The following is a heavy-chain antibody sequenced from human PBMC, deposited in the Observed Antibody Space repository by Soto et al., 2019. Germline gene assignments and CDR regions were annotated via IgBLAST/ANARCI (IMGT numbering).Heavy chain of an antibody. CDR1: GDSVSSDSTA. Sequence: SQTLSLTCDISGDSVSSDSTAWNWIRQSPSRGLEWLGRTYYKSKWFYNYAVSVRSRIAIKSDTSKNQFSLQLNSVTPEDKAVYFCARGDKWLLYWGQGTLVTVS. D-gene: IGHD6-19*01. V-gene: IGHV6-1*01. CDR2: TYYKSKWFY. CDR3: ARGDKWLLY. J-gene: IGHJ4*02.